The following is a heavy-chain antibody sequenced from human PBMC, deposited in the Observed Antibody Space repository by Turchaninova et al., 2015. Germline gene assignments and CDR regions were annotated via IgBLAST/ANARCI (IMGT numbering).Heavy chain of an antibody. D-gene: IGHD1-26*01. J-gene: IGHJ4*02. CDR3: ARGGTYFKGFEF. CDR2: TYYRSRWYN. V-gene: IGHV6-1*01. CDR1: GESGCRRSAD. Sequence: VHLLDAVPGLLTPRRTRSGTSGMCGESGCRRSADWNWIRQVPSKGLEWLGRTYYRSRWYNDYALSVKSRITINSDTSENQFSLRLNSVTPEDTAVYYCARGGTYFKGFEFWGQGALVTVSS.